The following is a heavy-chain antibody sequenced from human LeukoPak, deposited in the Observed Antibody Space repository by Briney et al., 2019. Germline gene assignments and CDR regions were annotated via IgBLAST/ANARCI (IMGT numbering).Heavy chain of an antibody. J-gene: IGHJ4*02. V-gene: IGHV3-23*01. CDR3: AKPALSSGYYYLGAY. CDR2: ISGSGGST. CDR1: GFTFSSYW. Sequence: TGGSLRLSCAASGFTFSSYWMHWVRQAPGKGLEWVSAISGSGGSTYYADSVKGRFTISRDNSKNTLYLQMNSLRAEDTAVYYCAKPALSSGYYYLGAYWGQGTLVTVSS. D-gene: IGHD3-22*01.